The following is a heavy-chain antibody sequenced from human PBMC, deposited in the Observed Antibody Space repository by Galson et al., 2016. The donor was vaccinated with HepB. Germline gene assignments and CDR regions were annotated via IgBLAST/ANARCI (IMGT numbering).Heavy chain of an antibody. CDR3: AKDNRNNAIAY. CDR1: GFPLSNFG. V-gene: IGHV3-33*06. CDR2: DGNSK. D-gene: IGHD1-14*01. J-gene: IGHJ4*02. Sequence: SLRLSCAASGFPLSNFGVHWVRQAPGKGLEWVAYDGNSKYYADSVKGRFALSRDNSKNTLYLQMNSLRGDETAVYYCAKDNRNNAIAYWGQGTLVTVSP.